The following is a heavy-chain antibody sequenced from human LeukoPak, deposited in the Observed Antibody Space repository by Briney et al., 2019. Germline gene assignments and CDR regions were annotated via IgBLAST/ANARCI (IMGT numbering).Heavy chain of an antibody. CDR2: INHSGST. J-gene: IGHJ6*04. Sequence: SETLSLTCAVYGGSFSGYYWSWIRQPPGKGLEWIGEINHSGSTNYNPSLKSRVTISVDTSKNQFSLKLSSVTAADTAVYYCAHTYYDFWSGYLSVDVWGKGTTVTASS. D-gene: IGHD3-3*01. V-gene: IGHV4-34*01. CDR1: GGSFSGYY. CDR3: AHTYYDFWSGYLSVDV.